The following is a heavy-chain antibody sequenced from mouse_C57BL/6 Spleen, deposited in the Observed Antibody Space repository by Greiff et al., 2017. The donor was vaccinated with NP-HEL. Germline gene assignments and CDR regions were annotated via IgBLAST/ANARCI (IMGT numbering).Heavy chain of an antibody. CDR2: INPSSGYT. J-gene: IGHJ4*01. CDR1: GYTFTSYW. V-gene: IGHV1-7*01. D-gene: IGHD2-10*02. CDR3: ARSQYGNPWAMDY. Sequence: VKLVESGAELAKPGASVKLSCKASGYTFTSYWMHWVKQRPGQGLEWIGYINPSSGYTKYNQKFKDKATLTADKSSSTAYMQLSSLTYEDSAVYYCARSQYGNPWAMDYWGQGTSVTVSS.